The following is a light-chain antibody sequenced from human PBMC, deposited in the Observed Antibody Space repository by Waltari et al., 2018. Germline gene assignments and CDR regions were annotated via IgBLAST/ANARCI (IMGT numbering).Light chain of an antibody. Sequence: QSALTQPASVSGSPGQSITISCTGTSSDIGTYNFVSWYQQHPGKAPKRIIYDVSYRPSGVSNRFSGSKSGNTASLTISGLQAEDEADYYCSSYTGSSTLWVFGGGTKLSVL. CDR3: SSYTGSSTLWV. J-gene: IGLJ3*02. V-gene: IGLV2-14*03. CDR1: SSDIGTYNF. CDR2: DVS.